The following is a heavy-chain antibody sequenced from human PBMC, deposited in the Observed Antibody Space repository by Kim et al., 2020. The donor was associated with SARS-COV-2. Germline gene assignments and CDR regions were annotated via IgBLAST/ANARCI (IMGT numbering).Heavy chain of an antibody. V-gene: IGHV1-46*02. CDR1: GYTFNSYY. CDR2: INPSVGST. J-gene: IGHJ6*02. CDR3: ARAGSGWLLDYYYYGMDV. Sequence: SVKVSCKASGYTFNSYYIHWVRQAPGQGLEWMGIINPSVGSTSYAQKFQGRVTMTRDTSTSTVYMELSSLRSEDTAVYYCARAGSGWLLDYYYYGMDVWGQGTTVTVSS. D-gene: IGHD6-19*01.